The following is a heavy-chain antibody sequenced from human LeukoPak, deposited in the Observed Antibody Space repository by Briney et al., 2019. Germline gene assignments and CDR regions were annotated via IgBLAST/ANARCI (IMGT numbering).Heavy chain of an antibody. Sequence: PGGSLRLSCAASGFTFSSYSMNWVRQAPGKGLEWVSYIISSSSTIYYADSVKGRFTISRDNAKNSLYLQMNSLRAEDTAVYYCARELPLDYWGQGTLVTVSS. D-gene: IGHD2-15*01. J-gene: IGHJ4*02. CDR3: ARELPLDY. V-gene: IGHV3-48*01. CDR1: GFTFSSYS. CDR2: IISSSSTI.